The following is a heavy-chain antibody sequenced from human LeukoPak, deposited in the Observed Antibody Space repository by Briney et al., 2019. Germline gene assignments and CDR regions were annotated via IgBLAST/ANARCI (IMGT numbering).Heavy chain of an antibody. Sequence: PGGSLRLSCEASGFIVSSSYMSWDRQAPGKGLEWVSVIYSGGSTYYVDSVKGRFTISRDNAKNTLYLQMNSLRAEDTAVYYCARVQGYCSGGSCYGVNWFDPWGQGTLVTVSS. CDR2: IYSGGST. CDR3: ARVQGYCSGGSCYGVNWFDP. V-gene: IGHV3-53*01. CDR1: GFIVSSSY. J-gene: IGHJ5*02. D-gene: IGHD2-15*01.